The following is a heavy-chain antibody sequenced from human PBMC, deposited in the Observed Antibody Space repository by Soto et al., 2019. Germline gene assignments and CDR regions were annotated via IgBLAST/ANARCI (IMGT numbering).Heavy chain of an antibody. V-gene: IGHV1-8*01. Sequence: ASVKVSCKASGYTFTSYDINWVRQATGQGLEWMGWMNPNSGNTGYAQKFQGRVTMTRNTSISTAYMELSSLRSEDTAVCYCARGLSDDYYYYMDVWGKGTTVTVSS. CDR2: MNPNSGNT. CDR1: GYTFTSYD. CDR3: ARGLSDDYYYYMDV. J-gene: IGHJ6*03.